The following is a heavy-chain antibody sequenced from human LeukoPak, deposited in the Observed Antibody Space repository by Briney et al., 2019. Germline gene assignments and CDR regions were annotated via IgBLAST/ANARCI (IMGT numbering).Heavy chain of an antibody. J-gene: IGHJ6*03. V-gene: IGHV4-61*02. CDR1: GGSISSGSYY. CDR3: ARADILTGEYYMDV. CDR2: IYTSGST. D-gene: IGHD3-9*01. Sequence: SQTLSLTCTVSGGSISSGSYYWSSIRQPAGKGLEWIGRIYTSGSTNYNPSLKSRVTISVDTSKNQFSLKLSSVTAADTAVYYCARADILTGEYYMDVWGKGTTVTVSS.